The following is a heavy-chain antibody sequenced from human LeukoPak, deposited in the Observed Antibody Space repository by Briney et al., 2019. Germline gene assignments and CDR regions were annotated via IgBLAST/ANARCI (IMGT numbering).Heavy chain of an antibody. CDR2: INPSGGST. Sequence: ASVKVSCKASGYTFTSYYMHWVRQAPGQGLEWMGIINPSGGSTSYAQKFQGRVTMTRDTSTSTVYMELSSLRSEDTAVYYRASSGYSLDLFDYWGQGTLVTVSS. CDR1: GYTFTSYY. CDR3: ASSGYSLDLFDY. J-gene: IGHJ4*02. D-gene: IGHD3-22*01. V-gene: IGHV1-46*03.